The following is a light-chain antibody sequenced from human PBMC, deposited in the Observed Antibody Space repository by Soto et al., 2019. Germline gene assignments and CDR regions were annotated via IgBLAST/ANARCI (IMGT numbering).Light chain of an antibody. CDR2: DVS. CDR3: SSYKSSSTLFV. V-gene: IGLV2-14*03. CDR1: SSEVGGYNY. J-gene: IGLJ1*01. Sequence: QSVLAKPASVSGSPGQSITISCTGTSSEVGGYNYVSWYQQHPGKAPKLMIYDVSARPSGVSNRFSGSKSGNTASLTISGLQAEDEADYYCSSYKSSSTLFVFGTGTKVTVL.